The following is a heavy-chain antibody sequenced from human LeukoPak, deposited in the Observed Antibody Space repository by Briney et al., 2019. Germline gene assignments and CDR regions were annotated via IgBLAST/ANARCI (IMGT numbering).Heavy chain of an antibody. CDR3: ARDEGLHPYESSGELDY. D-gene: IGHD3-22*01. V-gene: IGHV3-11*01. CDR1: GFTFGDFY. J-gene: IGHJ4*02. Sequence: PGGSLRLSCAASGFTFGDFYMSWIRQAPGKGLEWISFISSSTTTTYYADSVKGRFTISRDNAKNLLFLQMNNLRADDSAVYYCARDEGLHPYESSGELDYWGQGTLVTVSS. CDR2: ISSSTTTT.